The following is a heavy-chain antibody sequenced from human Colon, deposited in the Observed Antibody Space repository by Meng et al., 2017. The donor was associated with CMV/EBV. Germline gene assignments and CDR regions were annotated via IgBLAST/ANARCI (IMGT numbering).Heavy chain of an antibody. J-gene: IGHJ6*02. D-gene: IGHD6-19*01. V-gene: IGHV3-9*01. CDR1: GFTFDDYA. CDR2: ISWNSGSI. Sequence: SLKISCAASGFTFDDYAMHWVRQAPGKGLEWVSGISWNSGSIGYADSVKGRFTISRDNAKNSLYLQMNSLRAEDTAVYYCARLFNNYHYAMDVWGQGTTVTVSS. CDR3: ARLFNNYHYAMDV.